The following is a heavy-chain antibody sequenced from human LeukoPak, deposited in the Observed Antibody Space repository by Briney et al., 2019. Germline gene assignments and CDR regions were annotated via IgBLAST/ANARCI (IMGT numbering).Heavy chain of an antibody. CDR2: IYSGGST. CDR3: ARDPGYSYGYGAFDI. D-gene: IGHD5-18*01. CDR1: GFTVSSNY. V-gene: IGHV3-53*05. Sequence: GGSLRLSCAASGFTVSSNYMSWVRQAPGKGLEWVSVIYSGGSTYYADSVKGRFAISRDKSKNTLYLQMNSLRAEDTAVYYCARDPGYSYGYGAFDIWGQGTMVTVSS. J-gene: IGHJ3*02.